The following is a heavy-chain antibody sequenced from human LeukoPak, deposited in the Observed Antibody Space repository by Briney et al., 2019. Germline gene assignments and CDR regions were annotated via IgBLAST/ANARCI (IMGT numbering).Heavy chain of an antibody. CDR2: IYHSGST. D-gene: IGHD3-9*01. V-gene: IGHV4-4*02. Sequence: SETLSLTCAVSGGSISSSNWWSWVRQPPGKGLEWIGEIYHSGSTNYNPSLKSRVTISVDMSKNQFSLKLSSVTAADTAVYYCARAVSDILTGAYYYGMDVWGKGTTVTVSS. J-gene: IGHJ6*04. CDR1: GGSISSSNW. CDR3: ARAVSDILTGAYYYGMDV.